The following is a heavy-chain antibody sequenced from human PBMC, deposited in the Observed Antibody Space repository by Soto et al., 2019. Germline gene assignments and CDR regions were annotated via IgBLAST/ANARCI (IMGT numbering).Heavy chain of an antibody. D-gene: IGHD3-16*01. J-gene: IGHJ4*02. CDR2: IYYSGST. V-gene: IGHV4-59*08. CDR1: GGSISSYY. Sequence: QVQLQESGPGLVKPSETLSLTCTVSGGSISSYYWSWIRQPPGKGLEWIGYIYYSGSTNYNPSLKSRVPISVDTSKKQFSLKLSSVTAADTAVYYWARAWGGNVFDYWGQGTLVTVSS. CDR3: ARAWGGNVFDY.